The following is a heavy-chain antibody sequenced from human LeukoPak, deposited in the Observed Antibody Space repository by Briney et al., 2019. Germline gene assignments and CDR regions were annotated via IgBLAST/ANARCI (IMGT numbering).Heavy chain of an antibody. CDR2: ISSSSSYI. D-gene: IGHD6-13*01. V-gene: IGHV3-21*01. Sequence: GGSLRLSCAASGFTSSSYSMNWVRQAPGKGLEWVSSISSSSSYIYYADSVKGRFTISRDNAKNSLYLQMNSLRAEDTAVYYCARGHSSSWYWFDPWGQGTLVTVSS. CDR1: GFTSSSYS. CDR3: ARGHSSSWYWFDP. J-gene: IGHJ5*02.